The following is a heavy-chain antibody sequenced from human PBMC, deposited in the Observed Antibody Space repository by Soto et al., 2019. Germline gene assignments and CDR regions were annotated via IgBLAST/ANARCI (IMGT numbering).Heavy chain of an antibody. CDR2: IWHDGSNK. J-gene: IGHJ4*02. CDR3: ARGPDSSGWHY. V-gene: IGHV3-33*01. Sequence: PGGSLRLSCAASGFTFSSYGMHWVRQAPGKGLEWVAVIWHDGSNKYYAASVKRRFTISRDNTKNTLYLQMNSLRAEDTAVYYCARGPDSSGWHYWGQGTLVTVSS. D-gene: IGHD6-19*01. CDR1: GFTFSSYG.